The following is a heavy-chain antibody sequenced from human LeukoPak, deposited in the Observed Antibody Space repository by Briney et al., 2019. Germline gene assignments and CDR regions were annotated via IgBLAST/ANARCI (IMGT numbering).Heavy chain of an antibody. Sequence: GGSLRLSCAASGFTFSSYAMSWVRQAPGKGLEWVSAISGSGGSTYYADSVKGRFTISRDNSKNTLYLQMNSLRAEDTAVYYCAKDTSRRYNWNDVPPTAFDIWGQGTMVTVSS. CDR1: GFTFSSYA. D-gene: IGHD1-20*01. CDR3: AKDTSRRYNWNDVPPTAFDI. V-gene: IGHV3-23*01. J-gene: IGHJ3*02. CDR2: ISGSGGST.